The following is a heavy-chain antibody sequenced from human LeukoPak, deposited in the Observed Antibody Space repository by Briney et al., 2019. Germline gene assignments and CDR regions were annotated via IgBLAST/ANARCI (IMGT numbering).Heavy chain of an antibody. J-gene: IGHJ4*02. CDR2: ITGSSDYI. CDR3: AKFKGHYGDSEYYFDS. Sequence: GGSLRLSCAASGFTFSRYSVNWVRQAPGKGLEWVSCITGSSDYIFYADSVRGRFTISRDNAKNSLFLQMNSLRAEDTAVYYCAKFKGHYGDSEYYFDSWGQGNLVTVSS. D-gene: IGHD3-10*01. V-gene: IGHV3-21*01. CDR1: GFTFSRYS.